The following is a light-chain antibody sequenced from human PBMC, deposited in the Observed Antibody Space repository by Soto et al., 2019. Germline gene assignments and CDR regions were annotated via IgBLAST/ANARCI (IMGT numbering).Light chain of an antibody. CDR3: SSYTSSDSLVL. CDR2: DVT. Sequence: QSALTQPASVSGSPGQSITISCTGTNSDVGAYNYVSWYQQYPGKAPKLMIYDVTTRPSGVSNRFSGSKSGNTASLTISGLQAEDEADYFFSSYTSSDSLVLFGGGTKLTVL. J-gene: IGLJ2*01. V-gene: IGLV2-14*01. CDR1: NSDVGAYNY.